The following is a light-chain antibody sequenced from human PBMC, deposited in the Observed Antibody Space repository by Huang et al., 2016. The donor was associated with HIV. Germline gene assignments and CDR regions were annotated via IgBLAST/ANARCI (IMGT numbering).Light chain of an antibody. V-gene: IGKV1-39*01. J-gene: IGKJ2*01. CDR3: QESHSTPYT. Sequence: DIQMTQSPSSLSAFVGDRVTITCRASQDINIDLNWYQQKPGKAPQLLIYAASSLQSGVPARFTGSGFGTDFTLTISSLQPEDFGTYFCQESHSTPYTFGQGTKVEIK. CDR2: AAS. CDR1: QDINID.